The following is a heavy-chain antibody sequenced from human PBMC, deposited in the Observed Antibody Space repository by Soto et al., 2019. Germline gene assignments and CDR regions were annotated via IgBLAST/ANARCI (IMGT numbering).Heavy chain of an antibody. Sequence: PGGSLRLSCAASGFTFSSYWMHWVRQAPGKGLVWVSRINSDGSSTSYADSVKGRFTISRDNAKNTLYLQMNSLRAEDTAVYYWARGRDILTGYYFDYWGQGTLVTVSS. J-gene: IGHJ4*02. D-gene: IGHD3-9*01. V-gene: IGHV3-74*01. CDR1: GFTFSSYW. CDR2: INSDGSST. CDR3: ARGRDILTGYYFDY.